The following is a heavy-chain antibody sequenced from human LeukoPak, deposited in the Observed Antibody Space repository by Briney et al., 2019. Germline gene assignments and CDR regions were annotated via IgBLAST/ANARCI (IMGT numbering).Heavy chain of an antibody. J-gene: IGHJ2*01. CDR2: ISATGGST. Sequence: GGSLRLSCAASGFTFSSYAMGWVRQAPGKGLEWVSAISATGGSTFYADSVKGRFTISRDNSKNTLYLQMNSVRAEDTAVYYCATLYGDYNWYFDLWGRGTLVTVSS. D-gene: IGHD4-17*01. CDR3: ATLYGDYNWYFDL. V-gene: IGHV3-23*01. CDR1: GFTFSSYA.